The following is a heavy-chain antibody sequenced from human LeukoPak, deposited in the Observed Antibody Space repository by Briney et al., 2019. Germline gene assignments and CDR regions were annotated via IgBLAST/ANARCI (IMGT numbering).Heavy chain of an antibody. J-gene: IGHJ4*02. CDR1: GFTFSSYA. CDR3: ARVRSLSGRYFDWLLNPIDY. D-gene: IGHD3-9*01. V-gene: IGHV3-30*04. Sequence: GGSLRLSCAASGFTFSSYAMHWVRQAPGKGLEWVAVISYDGSNKYYADSVKGRFTISRDNSKNTLYLRMNSLRAEDTAVYYCARVRSLSGRYFDWLLNPIDYWGQGTLVTVSS. CDR2: ISYDGSNK.